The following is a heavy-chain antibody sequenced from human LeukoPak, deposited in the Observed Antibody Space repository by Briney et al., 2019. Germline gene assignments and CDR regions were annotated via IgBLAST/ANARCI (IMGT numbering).Heavy chain of an antibody. V-gene: IGHV3-23*01. D-gene: IGHD3-10*01. CDR2: RSGSGDNT. CDR1: GFTFSNYA. CDR3: ARPASRGVGRYFDL. Sequence: GGSLRLSCAASGFTFSNYAMSWVRQAPGKGLEWVSARSGSGDNTYYADSVKGRFTISRDNSKNTLYLQMNSLRAEDTALYYCARPASRGVGRYFDLWGRGSLVTVSS. J-gene: IGHJ2*01.